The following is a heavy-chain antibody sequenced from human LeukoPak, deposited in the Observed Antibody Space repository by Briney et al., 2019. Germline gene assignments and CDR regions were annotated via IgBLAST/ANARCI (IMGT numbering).Heavy chain of an antibody. CDR2: VSSDGSNK. J-gene: IGHJ5*02. CDR3: ARNYLGPT. D-gene: IGHD5-24*01. Sequence: PGRSLRLSCAASGFTFSSNDMHWVRQTPGAGLEWVVAVSSDGSNKYYADSVKGRFAISRDNSKNTLYLQMNSLRAEDTAVFYCARNYLGPTWGQGTLVTVSS. CDR1: GFTFSSND. V-gene: IGHV3-30*09.